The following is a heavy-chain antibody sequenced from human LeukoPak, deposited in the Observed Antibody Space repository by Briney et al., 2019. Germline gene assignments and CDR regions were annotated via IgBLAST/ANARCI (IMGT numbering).Heavy chain of an antibody. V-gene: IGHV3-33*01. J-gene: IGHJ5*02. CDR3: ARASSSGWFENWFDP. CDR2: IWYDGSNK. D-gene: IGHD6-19*01. CDR1: GFTFSSYG. Sequence: GRSLRLSCAASGFTFSSYGMHWVRQAPGKGLEGVAVIWYDGSNKYYADSVKGRFTISRDNSKNTLYLQMNSLRAEDTAVYYCARASSSGWFENWFDPWGQGTLVTVSS.